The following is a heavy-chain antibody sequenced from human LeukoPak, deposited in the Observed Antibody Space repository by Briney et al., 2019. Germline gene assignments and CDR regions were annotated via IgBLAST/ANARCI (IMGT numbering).Heavy chain of an antibody. V-gene: IGHV4-59*01. D-gene: IGHD3-10*01. Sequence: SETLSLTCTVSGVSISSYYWSWIRQPPGKGLEWIGYIYYSGSTNYNPSLKSRVTISVDTSKNQFSLKLSSVTAADTAVYYCASLYYYGSGSFLDYWGQGTLVTVSS. CDR1: GVSISSYY. J-gene: IGHJ4*02. CDR3: ASLYYYGSGSFLDY. CDR2: IYYSGST.